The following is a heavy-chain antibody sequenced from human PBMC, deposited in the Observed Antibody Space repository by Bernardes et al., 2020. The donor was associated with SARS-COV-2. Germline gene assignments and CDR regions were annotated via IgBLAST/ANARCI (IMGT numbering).Heavy chain of an antibody. CDR3: VKRRAIFEPWAGNFDY. Sequence: GGSLRLSCAASGFTFNNYGMHWVRQAPGKGLEWVAFISYEGSKKYYLDSLKGRFTISRDSSKNTLYLQMNSLRDDDTAVYYCVKRRAIFEPWAGNFDYWGQGTLVTVSS. J-gene: IGHJ4*02. CDR2: ISYEGSKK. D-gene: IGHD3-10*01. CDR1: GFTFNNYG. V-gene: IGHV3-30*18.